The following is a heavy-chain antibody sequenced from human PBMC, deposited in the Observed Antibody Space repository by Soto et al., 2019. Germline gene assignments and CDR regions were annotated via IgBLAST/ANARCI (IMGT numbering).Heavy chain of an antibody. CDR2: IYYSGST. Sequence: SETLSLTCTVSGGSISSGDYYWSWIRQPPGKGLEWIGYIYYSGSTYYNPSLKSRVTISVDTSKNQFSLKLSSVTAADTAVYYCARVRRLAYYFDYWGQGTLVTVYS. V-gene: IGHV4-30-4*01. D-gene: IGHD6-19*01. CDR3: ARVRRLAYYFDY. CDR1: GGSISSGDYY. J-gene: IGHJ4*02.